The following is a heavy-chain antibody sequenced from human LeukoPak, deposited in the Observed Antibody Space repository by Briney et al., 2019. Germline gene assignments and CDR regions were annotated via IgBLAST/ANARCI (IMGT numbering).Heavy chain of an antibody. CDR1: GGTFSSYA. D-gene: IGHD3-16*01. CDR2: IIPIFGTA. Sequence: SVKVSCKASGGTFSSYAISWVRQAPGQGLEWMGGIIPIFGTANYAQKFQGRVTITADESTSTAYMELSSLRSEDTAVYYCARAGEYYDYVWGSYGYFDYWGQGTLVTVSS. J-gene: IGHJ4*02. CDR3: ARAGEYYDYVWGSYGYFDY. V-gene: IGHV1-69*13.